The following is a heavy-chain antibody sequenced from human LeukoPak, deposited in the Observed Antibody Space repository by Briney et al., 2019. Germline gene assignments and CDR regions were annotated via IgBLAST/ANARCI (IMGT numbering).Heavy chain of an antibody. CDR3: AREQMVYYYYMDV. CDR2: IKQDGSEK. V-gene: IGHV3-7*01. J-gene: IGHJ6*03. CDR1: GFTFSSYW. D-gene: IGHD2-8*01. Sequence: PGGSLRLSCAASGFTFSSYWMSWVRQAPGKGLEWAANIKQDGSEKYYVDSVKGRFTISRDNAKNSLYLQMNSLRAEDTAVYYCAREQMVYYYYMDVWGKGTTVTVSS.